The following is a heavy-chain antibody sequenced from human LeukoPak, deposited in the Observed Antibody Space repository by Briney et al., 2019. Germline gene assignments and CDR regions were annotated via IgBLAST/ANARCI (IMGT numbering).Heavy chain of an antibody. V-gene: IGHV3-21*01. CDR3: SRVDENGYNFA. Sequence: GGSLRLPCGASGFSFSIYSMNGVRQAPGKGLEWVSSISGGSSYIYYADSVKGRFTISRDNAKNSLFLQMNSLRAEDTAVYYCSRVDENGYNFAWGQGTLVTVSS. CDR1: GFSFSIYS. D-gene: IGHD5-24*01. J-gene: IGHJ5*02. CDR2: ISGGSSYI.